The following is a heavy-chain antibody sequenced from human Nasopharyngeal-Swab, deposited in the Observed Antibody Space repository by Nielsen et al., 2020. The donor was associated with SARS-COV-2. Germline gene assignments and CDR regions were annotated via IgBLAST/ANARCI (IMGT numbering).Heavy chain of an antibody. CDR3: ARATATLYGMDV. V-gene: IGHV1-3*01. CDR2: INGGNGYK. Sequence: ASVKVSCKASGYSFTRYSLHWVRQAPGQELAWMGWINGGNGYKYYSQRFQGRVTLTRDTSATTAYMELSSLRSEDTAVYFCARATATLYGMDVWGQGTTVTVS. J-gene: IGHJ6*02. CDR1: GYSFTRYS.